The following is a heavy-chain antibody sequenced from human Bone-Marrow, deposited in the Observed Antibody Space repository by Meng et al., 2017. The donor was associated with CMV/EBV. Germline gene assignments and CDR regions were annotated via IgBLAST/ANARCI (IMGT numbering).Heavy chain of an antibody. V-gene: IGHV3-23*03. J-gene: IGHJ4*02. Sequence: GESLKISCAASGFTFSSYAMSWVRQAPGQGLEWVSVIYSGGSSTYYADSVKGRFTISRDNSKNTLYLQLNSLRAEDTAVYYCAKAFSSSWYREYYDYWGQGTLVTVSS. CDR1: GFTFSSYA. D-gene: IGHD6-13*01. CDR3: AKAFSSSWYREYYDY. CDR2: IYSGGSST.